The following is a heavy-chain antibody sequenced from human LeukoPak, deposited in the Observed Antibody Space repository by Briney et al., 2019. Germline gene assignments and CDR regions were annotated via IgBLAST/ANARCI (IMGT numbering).Heavy chain of an antibody. CDR2: ISAGGDGT. D-gene: IGHD5-12*01. V-gene: IGHV3-23*01. CDR1: TFSFSEYP. Sequence: GGSLRLSCAASTFSFSEYPMGWVRQAPGKGLEWVSGISAGGDGTYYADPVKGRFTISRDNSKNTLYLQMNSLRAEDTAVYYCAKDVGATMALDYWGQGTLVTVSS. CDR3: AKDVGATMALDY. J-gene: IGHJ4*02.